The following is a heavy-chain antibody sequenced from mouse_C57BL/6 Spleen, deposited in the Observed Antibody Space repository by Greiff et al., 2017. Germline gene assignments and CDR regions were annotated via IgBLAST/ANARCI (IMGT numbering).Heavy chain of an antibody. D-gene: IGHD3-2*02. J-gene: IGHJ3*01. V-gene: IGHV7-3*01. Sequence: EVKVVESGGGLVQPGGSLSLSCAASGFTFTDYYMSWVRQPPGKAIEWLGFIRNKANGYTTEYSASVKGRFTIARDNSQSILYLQMKSLRAEDSSTYYCASPDSSCVFAYWGQETLVTVSA. CDR1: GFTFTDYY. CDR2: IRNKANGYTT. CDR3: ASPDSSCVFAY.